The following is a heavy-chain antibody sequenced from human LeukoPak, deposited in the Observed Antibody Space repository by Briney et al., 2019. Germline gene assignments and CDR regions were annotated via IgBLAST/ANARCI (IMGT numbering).Heavy chain of an antibody. J-gene: IGHJ5*02. CDR2: ISGSGGST. CDR1: GFTFSSYA. CDR3: AKDPFTSGDYGNWFDP. D-gene: IGHD4-17*01. V-gene: IGHV3-23*01. Sequence: PGGVLRLSCAASGFTFSSYAMTWVRQAPRKGLEWVSGISGSGGSTYYADSVKGRFTISRDNSRNTLYLQMNSLRAEDTAIYYCAKDPFTSGDYGNWFDPWGQGTLVTVSS.